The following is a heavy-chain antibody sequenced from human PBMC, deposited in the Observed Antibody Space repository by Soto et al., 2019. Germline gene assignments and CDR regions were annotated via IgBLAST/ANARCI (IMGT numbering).Heavy chain of an antibody. Sequence: PSETLSLTCTVSGGSVSSGSYYWSWIRQPPGKGLEWIGYIYYSGSTNYNPSLKSRVTISVDTSKNQFSLKLSSVTAADTAVYYCARLDYGDYFDYWGQGTLVTVS. CDR3: ARLDYGDYFDY. J-gene: IGHJ4*02. CDR2: IYYSGST. D-gene: IGHD4-17*01. V-gene: IGHV4-61*01. CDR1: GGSVSSGSYY.